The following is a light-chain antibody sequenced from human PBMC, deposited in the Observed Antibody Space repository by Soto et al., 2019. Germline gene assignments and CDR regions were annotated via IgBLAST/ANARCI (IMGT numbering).Light chain of an antibody. J-gene: IGLJ1*01. CDR1: SSDVGGYNY. Sequence: QSALTQPASVSGSPGQSINISCTGTSSDVGGYNYVSWYQQHPGKAPKFMIYDVSNRPSGVSNRFSGSKSGNTASLTISGLQAEDEADYYCSSYTSSSSLYVFGTGTQLTVL. V-gene: IGLV2-14*01. CDR3: SSYTSSSSLYV. CDR2: DVS.